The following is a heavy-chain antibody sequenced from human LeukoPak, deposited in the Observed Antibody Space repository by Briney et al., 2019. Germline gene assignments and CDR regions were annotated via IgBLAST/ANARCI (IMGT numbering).Heavy chain of an antibody. CDR3: ARGSSSFPNYFDY. V-gene: IGHV3-53*01. J-gene: IGHJ4*02. D-gene: IGHD3-3*02. CDR2: IYSSGST. Sequence: GGSLGLSCAASGFTVSSHYMSWVRQAPGKGLEWVSLIYSSGSTFYADSVRGRFTISRDNSKNTLYLQMNSLRPEDTAVYFCARGSSSFPNYFDYWGQGALVTVSS. CDR1: GFTVSSHY.